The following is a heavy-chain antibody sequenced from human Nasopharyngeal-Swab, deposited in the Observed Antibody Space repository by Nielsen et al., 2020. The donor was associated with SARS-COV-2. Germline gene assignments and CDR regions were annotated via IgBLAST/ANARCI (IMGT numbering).Heavy chain of an antibody. Sequence: WIRQPPGKGLEWVSHINSAGTTIYYADSVKGRFTISRDNAENSLYLQMSSLRADDTGIYYCARGLWYGPNWFDPWGRGTLVTVSS. J-gene: IGHJ5*02. CDR3: ARGLWYGPNWFDP. CDR2: INSAGTTI. D-gene: IGHD3-10*01. V-gene: IGHV3-11*01.